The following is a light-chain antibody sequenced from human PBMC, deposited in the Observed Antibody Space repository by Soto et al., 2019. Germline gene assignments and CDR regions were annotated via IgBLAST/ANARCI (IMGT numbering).Light chain of an antibody. Sequence: QSVLTQPPSASGTPGQRVIISCSGSSSNIGINTVNWYQQLPGAAPKLLIYSSDQRPSGVADRFSGSKSGTSASLAISGLQSEDEADYYCAAWDDVLNGVVFGGGTKLTVL. CDR1: SSNIGINT. J-gene: IGLJ3*02. CDR3: AAWDDVLNGVV. V-gene: IGLV1-44*01. CDR2: SSD.